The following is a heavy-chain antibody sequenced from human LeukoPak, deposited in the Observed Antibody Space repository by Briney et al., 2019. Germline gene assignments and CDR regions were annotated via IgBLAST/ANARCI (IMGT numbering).Heavy chain of an antibody. D-gene: IGHD6-19*01. CDR2: IPYDGFNP. CDR1: GLTFSNYG. J-gene: IGHJ4*02. Sequence: GGSLRLSCAASGLTFSNYGMHWVRQAPGKGLEWVAVIPYDGFNPYYADSVKGRFTISRDNSKNTVYLQMDSLKVEDTAIYYCARVRNRSGWRYPFDYWGQGALVTVSP. CDR3: ARVRNRSGWRYPFDY. V-gene: IGHV3-30*03.